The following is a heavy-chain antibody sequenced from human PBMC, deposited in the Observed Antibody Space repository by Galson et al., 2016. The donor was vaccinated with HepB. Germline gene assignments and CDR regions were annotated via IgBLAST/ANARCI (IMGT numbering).Heavy chain of an antibody. V-gene: IGHV3-30*04. J-gene: IGHJ4*02. CDR2: ISFHGLYG. CDR3: ARGRGSGYVKY. D-gene: IGHD5-12*01. CDR1: GFTFSNYP. Sequence: SLRLSCAASGFTFSNYPMHWVRQAPGKGLEWLAVISFHGLYGYYADYAKGRFTISRDNSNSTLYLQMASLRIEDTAVYYCARGRGSGYVKYWGQGTLVTVSS.